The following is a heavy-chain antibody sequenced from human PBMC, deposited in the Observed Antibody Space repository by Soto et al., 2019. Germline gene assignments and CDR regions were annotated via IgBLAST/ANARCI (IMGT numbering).Heavy chain of an antibody. Sequence: EVQLVESGGGLVQPGGSLRLSCTASGFTFSSYSMNWVRQAPGKGLEWVAYISSSTVTMYYAESVKGRFTISRDNAKNSLYLQMNGLRAEDTAVYYCARDDSGWYLGYWVQGTLVTVSS. CDR1: GFTFSSYS. D-gene: IGHD6-19*01. CDR2: ISSSTVTM. V-gene: IGHV3-48*01. CDR3: ARDDSGWYLGY. J-gene: IGHJ4*02.